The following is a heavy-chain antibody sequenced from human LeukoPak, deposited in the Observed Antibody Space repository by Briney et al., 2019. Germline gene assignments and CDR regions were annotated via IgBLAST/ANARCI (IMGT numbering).Heavy chain of an antibody. D-gene: IGHD3-10*01. CDR1: GGTFSSYA. CDR2: IIPIFGTA. Sequence: SVKVSCTASGGTFSSYAISWVRQAPGQGLEWMGGIIPIFGTANYAQKFQGRVTITADESTSTAYMELSSLRSEDTAVYYCASFPDTMGYDAFDIWGQGTMVTVSS. J-gene: IGHJ3*02. CDR3: ASFPDTMGYDAFDI. V-gene: IGHV1-69*13.